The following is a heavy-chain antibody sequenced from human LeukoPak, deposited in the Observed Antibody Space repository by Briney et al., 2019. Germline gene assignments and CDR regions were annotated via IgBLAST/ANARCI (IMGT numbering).Heavy chain of an antibody. V-gene: IGHV3-23*01. CDR2: ISGSGGST. D-gene: IGHD1-26*01. CDR3: AKDRAVGAARRSFDY. CDR1: GFTFSSYG. J-gene: IGHJ4*02. Sequence: GGSLRLSCAASGFTFSSYGMSWVRQAPGKGLEWVSAISGSGGSTYYADSVKGRFTISRDNSKNTLYLQMNSLRAEDTAVYYCAKDRAVGAARRSFDYWGQGTLVTVSS.